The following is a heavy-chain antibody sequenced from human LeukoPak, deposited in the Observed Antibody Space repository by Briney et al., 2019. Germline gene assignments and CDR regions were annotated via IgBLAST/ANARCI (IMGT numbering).Heavy chain of an antibody. Sequence: GGSLRLSCAASGLTFSTYTMNWVRQAPGKGLEWVSSISSGSSYIYYADSMKGRFTESRDNAEDSLYLQMTSLKAEDTAVYFCASHYDIDYWGQGTLVTVSS. CDR3: ASHYDIDY. D-gene: IGHD3-9*01. CDR2: ISSGSSYI. J-gene: IGHJ4*02. CDR1: GLTFSTYT. V-gene: IGHV3-21*06.